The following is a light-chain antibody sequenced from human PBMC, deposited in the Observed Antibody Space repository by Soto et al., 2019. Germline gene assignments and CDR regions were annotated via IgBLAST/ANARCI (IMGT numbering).Light chain of an antibody. CDR2: DAS. CDR3: QQYADLPL. CDR1: QDISKY. J-gene: IGKJ4*01. V-gene: IGKV1-33*01. Sequence: DIQMTQSPSSLSASVGDRVTITCQASQDISKYLNWYQQKPGKAPKLLIYDASNLEIGVPSRFSGSGSGTDFTFTISSLQPEDIATYYCQQYADLPLFGGGTKVEIK.